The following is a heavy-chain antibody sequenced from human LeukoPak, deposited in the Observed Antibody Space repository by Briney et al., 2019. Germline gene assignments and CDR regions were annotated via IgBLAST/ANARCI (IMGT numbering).Heavy chain of an antibody. CDR2: IQPDGGVT. V-gene: IGHV3-7*01. J-gene: IGHJ5*01. Sequence: PGGSLRLSCAASGFTFSSYWMSWVRQGPGKGLEWVASIQPDGGVTFYLDSVKGRFTISRDNAKSSVFLQMNSLRAADTAVYYCARLFGGVTTFDFLGQGTLVTASS. CDR3: ARLFGGVTTFDF. CDR1: GFTFSSYW. D-gene: IGHD4-17*01.